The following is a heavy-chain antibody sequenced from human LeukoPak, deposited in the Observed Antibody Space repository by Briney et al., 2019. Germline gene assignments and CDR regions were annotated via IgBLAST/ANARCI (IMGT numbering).Heavy chain of an antibody. V-gene: IGHV3-23*01. CDR1: GFTFSTFA. Sequence: GGSLRLSCAASGFTFSTFAMIWVRQPPGKGLEWVSSIFPSGGEIHYADSVRGRFTTSRDNSKSTLSLQMNSLRAEDTAIYYCATYRQVLLPFESWGQGTLVTVSS. CDR2: IFPSGGEI. D-gene: IGHD2-8*02. CDR3: ATYRQVLLPFES. J-gene: IGHJ4*02.